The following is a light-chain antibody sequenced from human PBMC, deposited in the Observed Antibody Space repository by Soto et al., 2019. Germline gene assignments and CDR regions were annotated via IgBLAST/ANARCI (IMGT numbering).Light chain of an antibody. CDR3: QQYNSYS. CDR1: QVISSY. Sequence: DIQMTQSPSSLSASVGDRVTITCRASQVISSYLNWYQLKPGTAPKVLIYHASNLQSRVPSRFSGSGSGTEFTLTISSLQPDDFATYYCQQYNSYSFGQGTKVDIK. J-gene: IGKJ1*01. CDR2: HAS. V-gene: IGKV1-5*01.